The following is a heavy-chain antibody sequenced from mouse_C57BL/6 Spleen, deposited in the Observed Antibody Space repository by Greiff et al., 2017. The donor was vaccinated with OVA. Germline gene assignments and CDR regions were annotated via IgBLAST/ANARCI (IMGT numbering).Heavy chain of an antibody. Sequence: QVQLKESGAELVKPGASVKLSCKASGYTFTSYWMHWVKQRPGQGLEWIGMIHPNSGSTNYNEKFKSKATLTVDKSSSTAYMQLSSLTSEDSAVYYCARDYGSPDYWGQGTTLTVSS. D-gene: IGHD1-1*01. J-gene: IGHJ2*01. V-gene: IGHV1-64*01. CDR2: IHPNSGST. CDR1: GYTFTSYW. CDR3: ARDYGSPDY.